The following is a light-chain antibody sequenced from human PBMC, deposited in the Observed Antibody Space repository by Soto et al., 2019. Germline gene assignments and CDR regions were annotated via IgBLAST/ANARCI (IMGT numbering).Light chain of an antibody. CDR1: SSDIGGFNR. Sequence: QSVLTQPASVSGSPGQSITISCTGTSSDIGGFNRVSWYQQHPGKAPKLMIFDVGYRPSGVSNRFSASKSGNTASLTISGLQAEDEADYYCSAYTSSSTLLFGGGTKLT. J-gene: IGLJ2*01. CDR3: SAYTSSSTLL. V-gene: IGLV2-14*01. CDR2: DVG.